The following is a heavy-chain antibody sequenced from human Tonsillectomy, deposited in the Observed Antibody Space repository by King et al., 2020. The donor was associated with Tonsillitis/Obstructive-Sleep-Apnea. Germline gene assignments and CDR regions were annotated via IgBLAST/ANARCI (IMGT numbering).Heavy chain of an antibody. CDR1: GYRFTSYW. D-gene: IGHD3-22*01. Sequence: QLVQSGAEVKKSGESLKISCKGSGYRFTSYWIGWVRKMPGKGLEWMGIIYPGDSHTRYSPSFQGQVTISADKSTSTAYLQWSSLKASDTAIYYCASQKKQDYYDSSGDDSFDIWGQGTMVTVSS. CDR3: ASQKKQDYYDSSGDDSFDI. J-gene: IGHJ3*02. CDR2: IYPGDSHT. V-gene: IGHV5-51*01.